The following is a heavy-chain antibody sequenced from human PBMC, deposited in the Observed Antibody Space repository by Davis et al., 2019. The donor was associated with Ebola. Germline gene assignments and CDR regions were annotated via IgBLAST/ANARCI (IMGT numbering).Heavy chain of an antibody. V-gene: IGHV4-34*01. D-gene: IGHD4-17*01. CDR3: ARAWDGDYQFDY. CDR1: GGSFSDYF. Sequence: MPSETLSLTCAVYGGSFSDYFWSWIRQPPQKGLEWIGEISHHNGYTNYNPSLRSRVAISVDSSKNQFSLKINSVTAADTAVYYCARAWDGDYQFDYWGQGILVTISS. J-gene: IGHJ4*01. CDR2: ISHHNGYT.